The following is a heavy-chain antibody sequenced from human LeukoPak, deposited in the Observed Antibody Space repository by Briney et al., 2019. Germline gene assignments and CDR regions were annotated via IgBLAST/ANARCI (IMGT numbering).Heavy chain of an antibody. D-gene: IGHD4-23*01. CDR3: ARASTTVITRGHIDY. CDR2: INGGNGGST. CDR1: GFTFSSYA. Sequence: GGSLRLSCAASGFTFSSYAMHWVRQTPGKGLEYVSAINGGNGGSTYYANSVKGRFTISRDNSKNTLYLQMGSLRGEDMAVYYCARASTTVITRGHIDYWGQGTLVTVSS. J-gene: IGHJ4*02. V-gene: IGHV3-64*01.